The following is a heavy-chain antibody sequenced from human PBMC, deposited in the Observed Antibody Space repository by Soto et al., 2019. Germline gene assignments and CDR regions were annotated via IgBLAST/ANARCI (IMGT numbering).Heavy chain of an antibody. Sequence: QVQLQESGPGLVKPSQTLSLTCTVSGGSISSGDYYWSWIRQPPGNGLEWIGYIYNSGSTYYNPSLRSRVTISVDTSKNQFSLKLSSVTAADTAVYYCARASSSWYGNWFDPWGQGTLVTVSS. V-gene: IGHV4-30-4*01. CDR1: GGSISSGDYY. CDR3: ARASSSWYGNWFDP. CDR2: IYNSGST. J-gene: IGHJ5*02. D-gene: IGHD6-13*01.